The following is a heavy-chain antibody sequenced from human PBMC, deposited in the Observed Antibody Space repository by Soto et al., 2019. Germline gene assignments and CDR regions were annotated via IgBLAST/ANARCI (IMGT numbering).Heavy chain of an antibody. CDR3: ARRVAAGITYYFDS. D-gene: IGHD2-21*01. Sequence: QITLKESGPTLVKPTQTLTLTCTFSAFSLSTSGVGVGWIRQPPGKALEWLTFIYWDDDKRYSPSLKSRLTITKDTSKNQVVLTMTNMEPVDIATYCCARRVAAGITYYFDSWGQGTLVTVSS. V-gene: IGHV2-5*02. J-gene: IGHJ4*02. CDR2: IYWDDDK. CDR1: AFSLSTSGVG.